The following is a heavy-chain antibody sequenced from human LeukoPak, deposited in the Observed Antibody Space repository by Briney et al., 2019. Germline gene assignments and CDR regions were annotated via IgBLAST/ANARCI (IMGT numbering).Heavy chain of an antibody. CDR1: TFIFDDYA. CDR3: ARGGAFDI. CDR2: IRWNSGSI. J-gene: IGHJ3*02. V-gene: IGHV3-9*01. Sequence: GGSLRLSCAASTFIFDDYAMHWVRQAPGKGLEWVSGIRWNSGSIGYADSVKGRFTISRDNSKNTLYLQMNSLRAEGTAVYYCARGGAFDIWGQGTMVTVSS.